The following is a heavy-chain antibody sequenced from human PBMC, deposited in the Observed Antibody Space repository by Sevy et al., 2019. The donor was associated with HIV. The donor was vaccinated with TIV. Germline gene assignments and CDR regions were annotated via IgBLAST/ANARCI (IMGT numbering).Heavy chain of an antibody. D-gene: IGHD1-1*01. V-gene: IGHV3-33*01. J-gene: IGHJ4*02. CDR1: GFTFNTYG. Sequence: GGSLRLSCAASGFTFNTYGMHWVRQAPGKGLEWVAMIWYDGSSKYYAESVRGRCTISRDNSKNMLYLQMNSLTAEDTAVYYCAGDRNDDRSCDYWGQGTQVTVSS. CDR2: IWYDGSSK. CDR3: AGDRNDDRSCDY.